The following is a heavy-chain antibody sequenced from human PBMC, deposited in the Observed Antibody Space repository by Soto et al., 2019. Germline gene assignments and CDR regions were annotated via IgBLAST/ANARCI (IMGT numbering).Heavy chain of an antibody. CDR2: INHSGSS. CDR3: ARAGSYLWGGFDP. J-gene: IGHJ5*02. CDR1: GGSFSGHY. Sequence: QVQLQQWGAGLLKPSETLSLTCAVFGGSFSGHYWTWIRQPPGKGLEWVGEINHSGSSNYNPSLKGRVTISVDTSKNQFSLTLSSVTAADPAVYYCARAGSYLWGGFDPWGQGTLVTVSS. V-gene: IGHV4-34*01. D-gene: IGHD3-16*01.